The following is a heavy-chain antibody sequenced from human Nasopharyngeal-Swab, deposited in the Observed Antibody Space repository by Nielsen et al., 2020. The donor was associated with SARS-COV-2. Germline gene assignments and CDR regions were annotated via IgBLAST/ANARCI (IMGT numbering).Heavy chain of an antibody. V-gene: IGHV3-33*01. Sequence: GESLKISCAASGFTFSSDGMHWVRQAPGKGLEWVAVIWYDGSNKYYADSVKGRFTISRDNSKNTLYLQMNSLRAEDTAVYYCARDLRITMVQGVIRPETLGYWGQGTLVTVSS. J-gene: IGHJ4*02. CDR1: GFTFSSDG. D-gene: IGHD3-10*01. CDR3: ARDLRITMVQGVIRPETLGY. CDR2: IWYDGSNK.